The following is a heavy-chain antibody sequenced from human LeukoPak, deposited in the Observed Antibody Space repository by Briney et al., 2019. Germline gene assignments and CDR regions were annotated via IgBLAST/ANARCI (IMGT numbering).Heavy chain of an antibody. V-gene: IGHV3-30*18. D-gene: IGHD3-9*01. CDR3: AKDGNDVLRYFDWSLTPYYFDY. Sequence: GGSLRLSCAASGFTFSSYGMHWVRQAPGKGLEWVAVISYDGSNKYYADSVKGRFTISRDNSKNTLYLQMNSLRAEDTAVYYCAKDGNDVLRYFDWSLTPYYFDYWGQGTLVTDSS. J-gene: IGHJ4*02. CDR1: GFTFSSYG. CDR2: ISYDGSNK.